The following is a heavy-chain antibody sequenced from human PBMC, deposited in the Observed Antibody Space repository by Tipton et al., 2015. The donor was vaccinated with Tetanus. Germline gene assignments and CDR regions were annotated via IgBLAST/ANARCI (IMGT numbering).Heavy chain of an antibody. Sequence: SLRLSCAASGFTFSSYAMNWVRQAPGKGLEWVAAISGRDGNTYYADSVRGRFTISRDNAKNSLYLQMNSLKAEDSAVYYCTRVRYSSGWYPSDYWGQGTLVTVSS. CDR2: ISGRDGNT. V-gene: IGHV3-23*01. D-gene: IGHD6-19*01. CDR3: TRVRYSSGWYPSDY. J-gene: IGHJ4*02. CDR1: GFTFSSYA.